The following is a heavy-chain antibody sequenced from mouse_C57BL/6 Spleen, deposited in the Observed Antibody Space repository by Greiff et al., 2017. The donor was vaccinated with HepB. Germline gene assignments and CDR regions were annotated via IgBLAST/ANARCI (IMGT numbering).Heavy chain of an antibody. CDR2: ISSGSSTI. CDR3: ARDYGSSYSYWYFDV. J-gene: IGHJ1*03. V-gene: IGHV5-17*01. CDR1: GFTFSDYG. Sequence: EVKVVESGGGLVKPGGSLKLSCAASGFTFSDYGMHWVRQAPEKGLEWVAYISSGSSTIYYADTVKGRFTISRDNAKNTLFLQMTSLRSEDTAMYYCARDYGSSYSYWYFDVWGTGTTVTVSS. D-gene: IGHD1-1*01.